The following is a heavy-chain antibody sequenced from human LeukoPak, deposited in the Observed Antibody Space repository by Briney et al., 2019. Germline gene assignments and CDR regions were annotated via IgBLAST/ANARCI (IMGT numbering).Heavy chain of an antibody. CDR1: GYSISSGSN. Sequence: PSETLSLTCTASGYSISSGSNWGWLRPPPGKGLEWIGSIYHTGSTYYNPSLKSRVTISVDTSKYQFSLKLSSVPAADTAVYYCARDRSAGAIVVVPAANAGWFDPWGQGTLVTVSS. CDR3: ARDRSAGAIVVVPAANAGWFDP. D-gene: IGHD2-2*01. CDR2: IYHTGST. J-gene: IGHJ5*02. V-gene: IGHV4-38-2*02.